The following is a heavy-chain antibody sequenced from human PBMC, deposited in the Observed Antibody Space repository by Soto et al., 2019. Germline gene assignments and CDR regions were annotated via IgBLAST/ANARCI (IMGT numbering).Heavy chain of an antibody. J-gene: IGHJ6*02. CDR2: IKSKTDGGTT. CDR3: TTLYYDFWSGYYAYYYGMDV. D-gene: IGHD3-3*01. V-gene: IGHV3-15*07. CDR1: GFTFSNAW. Sequence: GGSLRLSCAASGFTFSNAWMNWVRQAPGKGLEWVGRIKSKTDGGTTDYAAPVKGRFTISRDDSKNTLYLQMNSLKTEDTAVYYCTTLYYDFWSGYYAYYYGMDVWGQGTTVTVSS.